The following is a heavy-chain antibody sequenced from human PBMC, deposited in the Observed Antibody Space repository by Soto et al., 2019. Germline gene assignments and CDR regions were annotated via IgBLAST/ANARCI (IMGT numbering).Heavy chain of an antibody. Sequence: QVQLVESGGGVVQPGTSLRLSCAASGFTFSNYGMHWVRQAPGKGLDCVASISSDGNNKYYADSVKGRFTISRDNSKNTLNLEMTSLRVEDTVVYYCAEVVEQQLVRCGLDCWGQGNLVTVSS. J-gene: IGHJ4*02. CDR1: GFTFSNYG. CDR3: AEVVEQQLVRCGLDC. V-gene: IGHV3-30*18. CDR2: ISSDGNNK. D-gene: IGHD6-13*01.